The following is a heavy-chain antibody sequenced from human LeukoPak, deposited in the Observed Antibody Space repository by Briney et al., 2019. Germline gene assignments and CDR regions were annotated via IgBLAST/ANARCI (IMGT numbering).Heavy chain of an antibody. J-gene: IGHJ6*03. D-gene: IGHD2-15*01. CDR2: ISSSSSTI. V-gene: IGHV3-48*01. CDR1: GFTFSSYS. Sequence: PGGSLRLSCAASGFTFSSYSMNWVRQAPGKGLEWVSYISSSSSTIYYADSVKGRFTISRDNAKNSPYLQMNSLRAEDTAVYYCARDRYCSGGSCYFGHYYYYMDVWGKGTTVTVSS. CDR3: ARDRYCSGGSCYFGHYYYYMDV.